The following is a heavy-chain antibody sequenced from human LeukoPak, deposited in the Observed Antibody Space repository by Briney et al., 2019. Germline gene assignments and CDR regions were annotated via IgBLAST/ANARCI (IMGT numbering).Heavy chain of an antibody. CDR3: ARGNGWFDP. V-gene: IGHV3-30*14. CDR2: ISYDGSNK. J-gene: IGHJ5*02. Sequence: GRSLRLSCAASGFTFSSYAMHWVRQAPGKGLEWVAVISYDGSNKYYADSVKGRFTISRDNSKNTLYLQMNSLRAEDTAVYYCARGNGWFDPWGQGTLVTVSS. CDR1: GFTFSSYA. D-gene: IGHD2-8*01.